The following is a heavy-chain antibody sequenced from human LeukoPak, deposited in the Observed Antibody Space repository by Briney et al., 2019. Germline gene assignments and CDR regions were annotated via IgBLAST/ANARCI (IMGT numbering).Heavy chain of an antibody. Sequence: AAVKVSCKASGYTFTSYGISWVRHPPEQELEWMGWISAYNGNTNYAQKLQGRVTMTTDTSTSTAYMELRSLRSDDTAVYYCARLGRGITMVRGVLYYGMDVWGQGTTVTVSS. J-gene: IGHJ6*02. CDR2: ISAYNGNT. V-gene: IGHV1-18*01. CDR1: GYTFTSYG. D-gene: IGHD3-10*01. CDR3: ARLGRGITMVRGVLYYGMDV.